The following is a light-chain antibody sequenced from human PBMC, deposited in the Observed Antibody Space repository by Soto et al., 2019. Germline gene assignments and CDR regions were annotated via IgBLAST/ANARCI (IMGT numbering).Light chain of an antibody. J-gene: IGKJ1*01. V-gene: IGKV1-5*03. CDR1: QSVSGW. CDR2: KAS. Sequence: DIQMTQSTSALSASVGDRVTTTCRASQSVSGWLAWYQQKPGKAPKLLIYKASSLETGVPSRFSGSGSGTEFTLTISSLQPDDFATYYCQQYNTYSTFGQGTNVDI. CDR3: QQYNTYST.